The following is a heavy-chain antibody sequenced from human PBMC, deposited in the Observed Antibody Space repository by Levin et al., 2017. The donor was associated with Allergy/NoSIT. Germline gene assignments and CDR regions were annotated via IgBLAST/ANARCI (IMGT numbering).Heavy chain of an antibody. CDR2: ITGSGDNT. D-gene: IGHD2-2*01. V-gene: IGHV3-23*01. CDR3: AKRGPWTSGAAIDFDY. J-gene: IGHJ4*02. Sequence: PGGSLRLSCAASGFTFSGYAVSWVRQAPGKGLEWVSTITGSGDNTYYADSVKGRFTISRDNSKNTLYLQMNSLRAEDTAVYYCAKRGPWTSGAAIDFDYWGQGTLVTVSS. CDR1: GFTFSGYA.